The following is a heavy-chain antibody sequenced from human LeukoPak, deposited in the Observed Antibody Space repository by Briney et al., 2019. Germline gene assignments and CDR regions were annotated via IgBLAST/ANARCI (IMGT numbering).Heavy chain of an antibody. CDR1: GFMFDFYS. CDR2: ISSSSSYI. CDR3: ARTTQKGVTTADAFDI. J-gene: IGHJ3*02. Sequence: GGSLRLSCAASGFMFDFYSITWVRQAPGKGLEWVSSISSSSSYIYYRDSVKGRFTISRDNAKNSLYLEMNSLRAEDTAVYYCARTTQKGVTTADAFDIWGQGTMVTVSS. D-gene: IGHD4-17*01. V-gene: IGHV3-21*01.